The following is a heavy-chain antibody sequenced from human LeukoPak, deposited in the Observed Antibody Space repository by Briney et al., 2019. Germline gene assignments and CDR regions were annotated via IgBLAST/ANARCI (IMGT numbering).Heavy chain of an antibody. D-gene: IGHD3/OR15-3a*01. CDR3: VRVMIYYMDV. J-gene: IGHJ6*03. Sequence: PGGSLRLSCAASEFTFRNYEINWVRQAPGKGLEWVLYISSSCGDIYYADSVKGRFTISRDNAKNSVYLQMDSLRAEDTAVYYCVRVMIYYMDVWGRGTTVTVSS. CDR1: EFTFRNYE. V-gene: IGHV3-48*03. CDR2: ISSSCGDI.